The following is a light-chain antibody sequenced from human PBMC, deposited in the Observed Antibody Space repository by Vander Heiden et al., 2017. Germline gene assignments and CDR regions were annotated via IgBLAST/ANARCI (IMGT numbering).Light chain of an antibody. V-gene: IGKV2-30*01. CDR3: MQGRHCPQT. Sequence: DVVMTQSPLSLPVTLGQSASISCRSSHGLGYNDGNTYLSWFQQRPGQSPRRLIYKVSNRDSGVPDRFSGSGSGTDFTLKISSVEADDVGVYYCMQGRHCPQTFGQGTKVEIK. J-gene: IGKJ1*01. CDR1: HGLGYNDGNTY. CDR2: KVS.